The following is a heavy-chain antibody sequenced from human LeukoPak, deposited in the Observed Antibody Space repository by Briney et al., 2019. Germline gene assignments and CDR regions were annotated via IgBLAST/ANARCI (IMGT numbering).Heavy chain of an antibody. CDR1: GFTFSSYG. V-gene: IGHV3-30*18. Sequence: GGSLRLSCAASGFTFSSYGMHWVRQAPGKGLEWVAVISCDGSNKYYADSVKGRFTISRDNSKNTLYLQMNSLRAEDTAVYYCAKDSDYYDGSEIGTFDYWGQGTLVTVSS. CDR2: ISCDGSNK. CDR3: AKDSDYYDGSEIGTFDY. D-gene: IGHD3-22*01. J-gene: IGHJ4*02.